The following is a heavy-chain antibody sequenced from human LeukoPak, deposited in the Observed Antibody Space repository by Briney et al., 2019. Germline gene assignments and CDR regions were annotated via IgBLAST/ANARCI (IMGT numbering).Heavy chain of an antibody. D-gene: IGHD2-8*01. J-gene: IGHJ4*02. V-gene: IGHV3-23*01. CDR3: AKRITVSAGYYLDS. Sequence: GGSLTLSCVGSGFSFSSFAMSCVREAPGKGQEWGSTVSGGGAYTYCADSVKGRFTVSRDDSKSMHFLQMNSLRPEDTALYFCAKRITVSAGYYLDSWGQGTLVTVSS. CDR2: VSGGGAYT. CDR1: GFSFSSFA.